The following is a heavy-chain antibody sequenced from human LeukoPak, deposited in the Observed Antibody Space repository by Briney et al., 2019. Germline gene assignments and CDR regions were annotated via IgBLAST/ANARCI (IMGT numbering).Heavy chain of an antibody. CDR1: GYTFTSYD. D-gene: IGHD6-6*01. CDR3: AREWGSSSEYYYYYYMDV. Sequence: ASVKVSCKASGYTFTSYDINWVRQATGQGLEWMGWMNPNSGNTGYAQKFQGRVTITRNTSISTAYMELSSLRSEDTAVYYCAREWGSSSEYYYYYYMDVWGKGTTVTVSS. J-gene: IGHJ6*03. V-gene: IGHV1-8*03. CDR2: MNPNSGNT.